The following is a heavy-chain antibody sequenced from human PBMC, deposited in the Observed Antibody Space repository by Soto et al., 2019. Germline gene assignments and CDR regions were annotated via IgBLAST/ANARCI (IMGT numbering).Heavy chain of an antibody. D-gene: IGHD3-3*01. CDR3: ARHPKSRITIFGVAARNWFDP. V-gene: IGHV4-39*01. CDR2: IYYSGST. J-gene: IGHJ5*02. Sequence: SETLSLTCTVSGGSISSSSYYWGWIRQPPGKGLEWIGSIYYSGSTYYNPSLKSRVTISVDTSKNQFSLKLSSVTAADTAVYYCARHPKSRITIFGVAARNWFDPWGQGTLVTVSS. CDR1: GGSISSSSYY.